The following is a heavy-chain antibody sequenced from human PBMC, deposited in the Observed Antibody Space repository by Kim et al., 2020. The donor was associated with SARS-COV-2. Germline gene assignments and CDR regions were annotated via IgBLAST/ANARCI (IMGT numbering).Heavy chain of an antibody. D-gene: IGHD3-10*01. CDR3: AKFTGSGSHYTPDY. CDR2: IYPGDSDT. CDR1: GYSFTANW. Sequence: GESLKISCKTSGYSFTANWIAWVRQMPDKRLEWMGMIYPGDSDTRYSPSFEGQITISADKSISTTYLHWSLRASDSAMYFCAKFTGSGSHYTPDYWGQGT. J-gene: IGHJ4*02. V-gene: IGHV5-51*01.